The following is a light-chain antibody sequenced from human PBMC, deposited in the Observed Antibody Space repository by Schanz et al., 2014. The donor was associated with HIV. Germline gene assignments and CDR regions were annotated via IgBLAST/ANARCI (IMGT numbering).Light chain of an antibody. CDR1: QDIGSS. CDR3: QQFKSYPFT. CDR2: GAS. J-gene: IGKJ4*01. V-gene: IGKV1-13*02. Sequence: AIQLTQSPSSLSASVGDRVTITCRVSQDIGSSLAWYQQKLGRAPNLLIYGASTLQSGVPSRFSGSGSGTDFTLTISNLQPEDFATFYCQQFKSYPFTFGGGTKVEIK.